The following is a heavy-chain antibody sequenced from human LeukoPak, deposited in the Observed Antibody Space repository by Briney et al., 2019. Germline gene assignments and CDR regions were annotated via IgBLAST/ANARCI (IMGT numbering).Heavy chain of an antibody. CDR2: ISYDGSDK. CDR1: GFSFSSYA. D-gene: IGHD6-13*01. Sequence: PGGSLRLSCAASGFSFSSYAVHWARQAPGKGLEWVAVISYDGSDKYYADFVKGRFTISRDNSKNTLFLQMNSLRVEDTAVYYCAKAGPYSSSWGGTNDYWGQGALVSVSS. CDR3: AKAGPYSSSWGGTNDY. J-gene: IGHJ4*02. V-gene: IGHV3-30-3*01.